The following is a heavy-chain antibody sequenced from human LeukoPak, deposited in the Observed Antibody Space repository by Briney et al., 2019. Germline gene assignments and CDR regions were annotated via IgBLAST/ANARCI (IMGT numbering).Heavy chain of an antibody. CDR3: ARDGVAGGFDY. D-gene: IGHD6-19*01. CDR1: GGSIGSYY. J-gene: IGHJ4*02. V-gene: IGHV4-59*01. CDR2: IHYSGST. Sequence: SETLSLTCTVSGGSIGSYYWNWIRQAPGKGLEWIGYIHYSGSTNLNSSLKSRVTISVDTSKNQYSLKLSSVTAADTAVYYCARDGVAGGFDYWGQGTLVTVSS.